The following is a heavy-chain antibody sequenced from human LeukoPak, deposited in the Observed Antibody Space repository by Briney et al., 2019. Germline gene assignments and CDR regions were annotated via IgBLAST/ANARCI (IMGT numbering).Heavy chain of an antibody. V-gene: IGHV3-23*01. Sequence: GGSLRLFCAASGFTFSSYAMSWVRQAPGKGLEWVSGIHGSGGSTYYADSVKGRFTISRDNSKNTVYLEMNSLRAEDTALYYCAKDRSLWFGELQNWGQGTLVTVSS. CDR3: AKDRSLWFGELQN. D-gene: IGHD3-10*01. CDR1: GFTFSSYA. J-gene: IGHJ4*02. CDR2: IHGSGGST.